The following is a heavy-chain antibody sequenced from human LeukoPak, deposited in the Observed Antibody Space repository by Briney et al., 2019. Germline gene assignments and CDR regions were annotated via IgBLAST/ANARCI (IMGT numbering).Heavy chain of an antibody. V-gene: IGHV4-61*01. J-gene: IGHJ4*02. CDR2: IYYSGIS. Sequence: SETLSLTCTVSGGSVSSGSYYWSWIRQPPGKGLEWIGYIYYSGISNYNPSLKSRVTMSVDMSKNQFSLKLSAVTAADTAIYYCAREEVGASPGGYWGQGTLVTVSS. CDR3: AREEVGASPGGY. CDR1: GGSVSSGSYY. D-gene: IGHD1-26*01.